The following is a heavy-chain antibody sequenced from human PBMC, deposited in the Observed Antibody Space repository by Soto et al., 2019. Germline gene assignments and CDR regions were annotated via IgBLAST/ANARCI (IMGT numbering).Heavy chain of an antibody. J-gene: IGHJ4*02. CDR2: LLRSGSTT. D-gene: IGHD4-17*01. V-gene: IGHV3-23*01. CDR3: AKDAVSGDGIWLLDS. Sequence: LRLSCAASGFTFTNYAMTWARQAPGKGLEWVSSLLRSGSTTYYADSVKGRFTISSDISANSLYLQMDSLRAEDTAVYYCAKDAVSGDGIWLLDSWGQGTVVTVSS. CDR1: GFTFTNYA.